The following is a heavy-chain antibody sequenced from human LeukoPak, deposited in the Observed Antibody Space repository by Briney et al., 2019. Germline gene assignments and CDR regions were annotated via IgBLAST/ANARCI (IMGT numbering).Heavy chain of an antibody. CDR2: IYYSGST. J-gene: IGHJ4*02. V-gene: IGHV4-38-2*02. CDR1: GYSISSDYY. D-gene: IGHD1-26*01. CDR3: ARAVGATEFDY. Sequence: SETLSLTCTVSGYSISSDYYWGWIRQTPGKGLEWIGSIYYSGSTYYNPSLKSRVTISVDTSKNQFSLKLSSVTAADTAVYYCARAVGATEFDYWGQGTLVTVSS.